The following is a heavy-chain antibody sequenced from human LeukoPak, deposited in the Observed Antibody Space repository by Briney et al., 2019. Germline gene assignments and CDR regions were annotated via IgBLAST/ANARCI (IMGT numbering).Heavy chain of an antibody. Sequence: PGGSLRLSCAASGFTFSSYAMHWVRQAPGKGLEWVAVIWYDGSNKYYADSVKGRFTISRDNSKNTLYLQMNSLRAEDTAVYYCARETLTYFYDSGSRHWGQGTLVTVSS. CDR2: IWYDGSNK. CDR1: GFTFSSYA. J-gene: IGHJ4*02. V-gene: IGHV3-33*08. CDR3: ARETLTYFYDSGSRH. D-gene: IGHD3-10*01.